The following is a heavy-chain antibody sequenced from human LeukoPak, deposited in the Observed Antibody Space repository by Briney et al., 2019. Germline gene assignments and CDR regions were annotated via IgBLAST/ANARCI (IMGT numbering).Heavy chain of an antibody. CDR2: ISATDGGT. Sequence: GGSLRLSCAASGFIISSSAMGWVRQAQGKGPEWVSVISATDGGTYYADSVRGRFTISRDNSKNTLYLQMNSLRAEDTAVYFCAKGPTNGYWGQGTMVTVSS. CDR1: GFIISSSA. D-gene: IGHD2-8*01. CDR3: AKGPTNGY. V-gene: IGHV3-23*01. J-gene: IGHJ4*02.